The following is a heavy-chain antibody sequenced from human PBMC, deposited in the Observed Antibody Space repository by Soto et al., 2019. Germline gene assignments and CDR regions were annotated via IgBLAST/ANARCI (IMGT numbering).Heavy chain of an antibody. D-gene: IGHD3-3*01. CDR2: IYSGGST. J-gene: IGHJ5*02. Sequence: GGSLRLSCAASGFTVSSNYMSWVRQAPGKGLEWVSVIYSGGSTYYADSVKGRFTISRDNSKNTLYLQMNSLRAEDTAVYYCARWWSGSRQGFDPWGQGTLVNVSS. CDR3: ARWWSGSRQGFDP. V-gene: IGHV3-53*01. CDR1: GFTVSSNY.